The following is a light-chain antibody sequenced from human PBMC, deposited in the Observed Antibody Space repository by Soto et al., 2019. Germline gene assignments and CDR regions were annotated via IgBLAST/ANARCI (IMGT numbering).Light chain of an antibody. J-gene: IGKJ4*01. Sequence: EIVLTQSPATLSLSPGERATLSCRASQSVSSYLAWYQQKPGQAPRLLIYGASSRATGIPDRFSGSGSGTDFSLTISRLEPEDFAVYYCQQYGSLVPGLTFGGGTKVDIK. V-gene: IGKV3-20*01. CDR1: QSVSSY. CDR3: QQYGSLVPGLT. CDR2: GAS.